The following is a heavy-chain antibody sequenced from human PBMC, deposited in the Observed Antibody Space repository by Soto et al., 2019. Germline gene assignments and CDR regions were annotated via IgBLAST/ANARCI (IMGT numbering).Heavy chain of an antibody. CDR1: GGSISSYY. V-gene: IGHV4-59*01. CDR3: ARSTSSYFDY. J-gene: IGHJ4*02. D-gene: IGHD3-16*02. CDR2: IYYSGST. Sequence: SETLSLTCTVSGGSISSYYWSWIRQPPGKGLEWIGYIYYSGSTNYNPSLKSRVTISVDTSKNQFSLKLSSVTAADTAVYYCARSTSSYFDYWGQGTLVTVSS.